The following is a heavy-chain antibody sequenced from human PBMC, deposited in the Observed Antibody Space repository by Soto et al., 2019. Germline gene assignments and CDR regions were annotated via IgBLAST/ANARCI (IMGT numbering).Heavy chain of an antibody. J-gene: IGHJ4*02. D-gene: IGHD2-15*01. CDR1: GGSISSGGYY. V-gene: IGHV4-31*03. CDR3: ARRKIDMDSFDY. Sequence: QVQLQESGPGLVKPSQTLSLTCTVSGGSISSGGYYWSGIRQHPGTGLEWIGYISYNGNTYFHPSLRNRVTISLDTSKNEFSLKLNSVTAADTAVYYCARRKIDMDSFDYWGQGTLVTVSS. CDR2: ISYNGNT.